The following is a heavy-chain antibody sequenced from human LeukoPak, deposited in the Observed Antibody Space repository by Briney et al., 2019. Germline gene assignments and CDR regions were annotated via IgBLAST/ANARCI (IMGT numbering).Heavy chain of an antibody. D-gene: IGHD4-17*01. CDR3: ARTDYGAPTQGWFDP. V-gene: IGHV4-34*01. Sequence: SETLSLTCAVYGGSFSGYYWSWIRQPPGKGLEWIGEINHSGSTNYNPSLKSRVTMSVDTSKNQFSLKLSSVTAADTAVYYCARTDYGAPTQGWFDPWGQGTLVTVSS. CDR1: GGSFSGYY. CDR2: INHSGST. J-gene: IGHJ5*02.